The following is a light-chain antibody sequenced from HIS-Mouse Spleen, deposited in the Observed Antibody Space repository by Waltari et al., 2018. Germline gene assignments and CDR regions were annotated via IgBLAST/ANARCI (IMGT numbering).Light chain of an antibody. CDR3: QSADSSGTYVV. V-gene: IGLV3-25*03. Sequence: SHELTQPPSVSVSPGQTARITCSGDALPKQYAYWYQQKPGQAPVLVRYKDSERPSGLPERFSGSSSGTTVTLTISGVQAEDEADYYCQSADSSGTYVVFGGGTKLTVL. CDR1: ALPKQY. CDR2: KDS. J-gene: IGLJ2*01.